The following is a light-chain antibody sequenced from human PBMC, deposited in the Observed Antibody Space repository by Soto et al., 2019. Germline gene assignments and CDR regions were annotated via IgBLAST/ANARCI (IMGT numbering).Light chain of an antibody. CDR3: GTWDSRLSAWM. CDR1: SSNVGNNY. CDR2: ENN. Sequence: QSVLTQPPSVSAAPGQKVTISCSGSSSNVGNNYVSWFQQLPGTAPKLLIYENNMRPSGISDRFSGSKSGTSATLGITGLQTGDEADYYCGTWDSRLSAWMFGGGTKLTVL. J-gene: IGLJ3*02. V-gene: IGLV1-51*02.